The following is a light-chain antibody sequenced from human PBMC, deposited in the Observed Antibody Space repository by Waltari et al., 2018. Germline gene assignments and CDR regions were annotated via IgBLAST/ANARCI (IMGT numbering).Light chain of an antibody. CDR2: GAS. CDR3: QQYNDWPPIT. CDR1: QSISTN. J-gene: IGKJ5*01. V-gene: IGKV3-15*01. Sequence: ETLLKQSPATLSVSPGERVILSCRASQSISTNLAWYQQKPGQAPRLLIYGASTRATGIPARCSGSGSETEFTLTISSMQSEDFAVYYCQQYNDWPPITFCQGTRLDI.